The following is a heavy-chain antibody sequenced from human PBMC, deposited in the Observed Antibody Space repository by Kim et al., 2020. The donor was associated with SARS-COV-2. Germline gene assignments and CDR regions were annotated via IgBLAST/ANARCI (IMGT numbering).Heavy chain of an antibody. V-gene: IGHV3-30-3*01. CDR1: GFTFSSYA. CDR2: ISYDGSNK. Sequence: GGSLRLSCAASGFTFSSYAMHWVRQAPGKGLEWVAVISYDGSNKYYADSVKGRFTISRDNSKNTLYLQMNSLRAEDTAVYYCARAWRGSYYYGMDVWGQGTTVTVSS. D-gene: IGHD3-3*01. CDR3: ARAWRGSYYYGMDV. J-gene: IGHJ6*02.